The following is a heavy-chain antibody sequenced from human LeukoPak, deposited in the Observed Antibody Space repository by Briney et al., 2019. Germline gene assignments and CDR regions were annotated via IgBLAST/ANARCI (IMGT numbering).Heavy chain of an antibody. J-gene: IGHJ3*02. D-gene: IGHD6-19*01. CDR1: GFTFSSYG. Sequence: GGSLRLSCAASGFTFSSYGMHWVRQAPGKGLEWVSAISRSGGSTYYADSVKGRFTISRDNSKNTVYLQTNSLRAEDTAVYYCAKDREQWLRGAFDIWGQGTMVTVSS. CDR3: AKDREQWLRGAFDI. CDR2: ISRSGGST. V-gene: IGHV3-23*01.